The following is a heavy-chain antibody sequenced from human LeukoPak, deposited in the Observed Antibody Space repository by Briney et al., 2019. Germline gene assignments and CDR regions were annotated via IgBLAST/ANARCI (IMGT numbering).Heavy chain of an antibody. CDR3: ARGGAGIAFYYYYMDV. J-gene: IGHJ6*03. Sequence: SETLSLTCAVSGYSISSGYYWSWIRQPAGKGLQWIGRIYTSGSTNYNPSLKSRVTLSVDTSKNQFSLKLSSVTAADTAVYYCARGGAGIAFYYYYMDVWGKGTTVTVSS. CDR1: GYSISSGYY. D-gene: IGHD6-13*01. V-gene: IGHV4-61*02. CDR2: IYTSGST.